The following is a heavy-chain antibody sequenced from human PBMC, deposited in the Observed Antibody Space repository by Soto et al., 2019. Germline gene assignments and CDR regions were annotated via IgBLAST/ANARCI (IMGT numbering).Heavy chain of an antibody. V-gene: IGHV4-34*01. CDR2: INHSGTT. Sequence: EPLSLTCGVYRGSFIGFYWSWFLQTPVGGLEWIGEINHSGTTNYNPSFQNRVTISVDKSTNNFSLKMTSVTAADAAVYYCARGRGYVYGSNFYGLDVWGQGTTVTVSS. D-gene: IGHD6-25*01. CDR1: RGSFIGFY. CDR3: ARGRGYVYGSNFYGLDV. J-gene: IGHJ6*02.